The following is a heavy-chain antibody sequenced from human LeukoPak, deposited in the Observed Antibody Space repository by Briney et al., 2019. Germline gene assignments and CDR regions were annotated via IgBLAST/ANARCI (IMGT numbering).Heavy chain of an antibody. Sequence: SETLSLTCAVYGGSFSGHYWSWIRQPPGKGLEWIGEINHSGSTNYNPSLKSRVTISVGTSKNQFSLKLSSVIAADTAVYYCAERAPKDNNGDYLDHWGQGTPVTVSS. D-gene: IGHD2-8*01. CDR1: GGSFSGHY. V-gene: IGHV4-34*01. CDR2: INHSGST. CDR3: AERAPKDNNGDYLDH. J-gene: IGHJ4*01.